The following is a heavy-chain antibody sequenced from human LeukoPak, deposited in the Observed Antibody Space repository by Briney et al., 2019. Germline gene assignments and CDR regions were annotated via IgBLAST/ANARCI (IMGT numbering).Heavy chain of an antibody. CDR1: GFTFSTYW. J-gene: IGHJ4*02. CDR3: AKEGRSLQTY. Sequence: GGSLRLSCAASGFTFSTYWMTWFRQAPGEGLEWVAHIKQDGSETHYVDSVKGRFTISRDNAKNSLYLQMNSLRAEDTAVYYCAKEGRSLQTYWGQGTLVTVSS. CDR2: IKQDGSET. V-gene: IGHV3-7*03. D-gene: IGHD5-24*01.